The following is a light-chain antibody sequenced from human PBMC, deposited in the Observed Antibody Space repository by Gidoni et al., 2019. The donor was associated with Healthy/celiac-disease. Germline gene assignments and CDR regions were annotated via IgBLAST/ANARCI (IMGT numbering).Light chain of an antibody. J-gene: IGKJ1*01. Sequence: EIVLTQSPGPLSLSPGERATLSSRASQSVSSSYLAWYQQKPGQAPRLLIYGASSRATGIPDRFSGSGSGTDFTLTISRLEPEDFAVYYCQQYGSSPGTFGQGTKVEIK. CDR1: QSVSSSY. CDR2: GAS. CDR3: QQYGSSPGT. V-gene: IGKV3-20*01.